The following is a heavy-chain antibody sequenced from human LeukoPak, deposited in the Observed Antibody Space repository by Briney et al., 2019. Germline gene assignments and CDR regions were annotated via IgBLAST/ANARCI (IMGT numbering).Heavy chain of an antibody. Sequence: PGRSLRLSCVASGFTFDDYAMHWVRQAPGKGLEWVSGISWNSGSIGYADSVKGRFTISRDNVKNSLYLQMNSLRVEDMAVYYCAKVAHNSWPFYSDYXGQGTLVTVSS. CDR3: AKVAHNSWPFYSDY. CDR1: GFTFDDYA. V-gene: IGHV3-9*03. J-gene: IGHJ4*02. CDR2: ISWNSGSI. D-gene: IGHD6-13*01.